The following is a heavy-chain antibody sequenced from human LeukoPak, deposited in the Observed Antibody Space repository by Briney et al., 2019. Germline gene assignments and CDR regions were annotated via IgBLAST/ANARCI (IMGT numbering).Heavy chain of an antibody. CDR1: GGSFSGYY. J-gene: IGHJ5*02. Sequence: SETLSLTCAVYGGSFSGYYWSWIRQPPGKGLEWIGEINHSGSTNYNPSLKSRVTISVDTSKNQFSLKLSSVTAADTAVYYCARGSPRTDYGDYGGGGRFDPWGQGTLVTVSS. V-gene: IGHV4-34*01. D-gene: IGHD4-17*01. CDR3: ARGSPRTDYGDYGGGGRFDP. CDR2: INHSGST.